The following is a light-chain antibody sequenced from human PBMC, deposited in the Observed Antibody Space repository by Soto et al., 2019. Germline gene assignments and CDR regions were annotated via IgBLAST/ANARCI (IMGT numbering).Light chain of an antibody. V-gene: IGLV2-14*01. CDR1: SSDVGGYDY. CDR3: SSYTSSITWV. Sequence: QSVLTQPASVSGSPGQSITISCTGTSSDVGGYDYVSWYQQYPGKAPKVMIYDVTNRPSGVSNRFSGSKSGNTAYLTISGLQAEDEADYYCSSYTSSITWVFGGGTKLTVL. CDR2: DVT. J-gene: IGLJ3*02.